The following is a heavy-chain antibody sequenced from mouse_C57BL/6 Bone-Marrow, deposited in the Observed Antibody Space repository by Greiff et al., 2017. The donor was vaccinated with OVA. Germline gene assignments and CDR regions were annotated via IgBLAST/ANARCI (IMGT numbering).Heavy chain of an antibody. CDR1: GFTFSSYA. D-gene: IGHD1-1*01. Sequence: EVQGVESGEGLVKPGGSLKLSCAASGFTFSSYAMSWVRQTPEKRLEWVAYISSGGDYIYYADTVKGRFTISRDNTRNTLYLQMSSLKSEDTAMYYCTRDEDYYYGRSSSYWYFDVWGTGTTVTVSS. V-gene: IGHV5-9-1*02. CDR2: ISSGGDYI. J-gene: IGHJ1*03. CDR3: TRDEDYYYGRSSSYWYFDV.